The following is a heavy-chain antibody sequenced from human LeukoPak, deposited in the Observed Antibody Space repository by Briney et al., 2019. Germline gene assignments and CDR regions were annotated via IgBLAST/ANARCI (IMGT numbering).Heavy chain of an antibody. CDR2: INPNSGGT. CDR1: GGTFSSYA. J-gene: IGHJ4*02. V-gene: IGHV1-2*02. CDR3: ARDSGPYFDY. D-gene: IGHD1-26*01. Sequence: ASVKVSCKASGGTFSSYAISWVRQAPGQGLEWMGWINPNSGGTNYAQKFQGRVTMTRDTSIRTGYMELSSLRSDDTAVYYCARDSGPYFDYWGQGTLVTVSS.